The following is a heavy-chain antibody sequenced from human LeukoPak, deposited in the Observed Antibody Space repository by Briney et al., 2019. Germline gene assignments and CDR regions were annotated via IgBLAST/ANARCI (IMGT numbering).Heavy chain of an antibody. J-gene: IGHJ6*02. D-gene: IGHD3-10*01. CDR2: ISAYNGNT. V-gene: IGHV1-18*01. CDR1: GYTFTSYG. CDR3: ASRHGSRSLTYYYYGMDV. Sequence: ASVKFSCKASGYTFTSYGISWVRQAPGQGLEWMGWISAYNGNTNYAQKLQGRVTMTTDASTSTAYLELRSLRSDDTAVYSCASRHGSRSLTYYYYGMDVWGQGTTVTVSS.